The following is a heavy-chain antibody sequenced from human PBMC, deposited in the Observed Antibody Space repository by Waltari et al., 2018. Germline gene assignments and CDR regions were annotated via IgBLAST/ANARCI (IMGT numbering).Heavy chain of an antibody. J-gene: IGHJ2*01. V-gene: IGHV1-69*08. D-gene: IGHD3-22*01. CDR2: IIPIFGTA. CDR1: GGTFSSYA. CDR3: ARVKRYYDSSGSYWYFDL. Sequence: QVQLVQSGAEVKKPGSSVKVSCKASGGTFSSYAISWVRQAPGQGLEWMGRIIPIFGTANDAQKFQGRVTITADKSTSTAYMELSSLRSEDTAVYYCARVKRYYDSSGSYWYFDLWGRGTLVTVSS.